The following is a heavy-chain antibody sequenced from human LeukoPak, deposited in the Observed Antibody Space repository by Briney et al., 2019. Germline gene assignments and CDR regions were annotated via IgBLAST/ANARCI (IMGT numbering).Heavy chain of an antibody. CDR1: GFTFSSYS. CDR3: ARASGYSSGWYRLSYYYGMDV. Sequence: GGSLRLSCAASGFTFSSYSMNWVRQAPGKGLELVSSISSSSSYIYYADSVKGRFTISRDNAKNSLYLQMNSLRAEDTAVYYCARASGYSSGWYRLSYYYGMDVWGQGTTVTVSS. V-gene: IGHV3-21*03. J-gene: IGHJ6*02. CDR2: ISSSSSYI. D-gene: IGHD6-19*01.